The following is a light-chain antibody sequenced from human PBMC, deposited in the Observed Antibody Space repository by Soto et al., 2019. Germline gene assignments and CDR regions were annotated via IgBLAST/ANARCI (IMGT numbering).Light chain of an antibody. J-gene: IGKJ1*01. CDR1: QNIDNY. CDR3: QQSYRFPKT. Sequence: DIQMTQSPSSLSASLGDRVTITCRASQNIDNYLNWYQQKPGKAPKLLIYAASTLQSGVPSRFSGSGSGTEFTLTIISLQPEDFATYYCQQSYRFPKTFGRGTKVEVK. V-gene: IGKV1-39*01. CDR2: AAS.